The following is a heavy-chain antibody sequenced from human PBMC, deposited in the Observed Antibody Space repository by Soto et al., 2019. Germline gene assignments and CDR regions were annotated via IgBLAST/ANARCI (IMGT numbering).Heavy chain of an antibody. CDR1: GFTFSSYA. J-gene: IGHJ6*02. Sequence: GGSLRLSCAASGFTFSSYAMSWVRQAPGKGLEWVSAIGAGGGSTYYEDSVKGRFTISRDNSKNTLYLQMNSLRAEDTAVYYCAKDPVVPAAIYYKYGMDVWGQGTTVTVSS. CDR2: IGAGGGST. V-gene: IGHV3-23*01. D-gene: IGHD2-2*01. CDR3: AKDPVVPAAIYYKYGMDV.